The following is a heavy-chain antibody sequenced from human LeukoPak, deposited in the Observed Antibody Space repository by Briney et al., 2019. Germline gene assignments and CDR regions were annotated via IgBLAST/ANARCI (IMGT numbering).Heavy chain of an antibody. Sequence: ASVKVSCKASGGTFRSYAINWVRQASGQGLEWMGGIIPIFDTANNAQKFQGRVTITADKSTSTAYMELSSLTSEDTAVYYCAGDGHGYSGYDFRYFDYWGQGTLVTVSS. V-gene: IGHV1-69*06. CDR2: IIPIFDTA. CDR3: AGDGHGYSGYDFRYFDY. D-gene: IGHD5-12*01. J-gene: IGHJ4*02. CDR1: GGTFRSYA.